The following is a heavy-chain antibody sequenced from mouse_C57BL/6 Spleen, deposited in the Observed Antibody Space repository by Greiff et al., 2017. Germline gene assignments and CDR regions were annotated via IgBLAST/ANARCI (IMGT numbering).Heavy chain of an antibody. J-gene: IGHJ2*01. CDR3: ARRVITTVVDYFDY. CDR1: GFTFSSYG. V-gene: IGHV5-6*02. D-gene: IGHD1-1*01. Sequence: EVMLVESGGDLVKPGGSLKLSCAASGFTFSSYGMSWVRQTPDKRLEWVATISSGGSYTYYPDSVKGRFTISRDNAKNTLYLQMSSLKSEDTAMYYCARRVITTVVDYFDYWGQGTTLTVSS. CDR2: ISSGGSYT.